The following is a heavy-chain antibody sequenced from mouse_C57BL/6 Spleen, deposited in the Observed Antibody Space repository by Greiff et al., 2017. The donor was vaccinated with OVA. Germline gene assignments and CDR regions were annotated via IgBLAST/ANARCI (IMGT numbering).Heavy chain of an antibody. CDR3: ARWYSNYDFDY. Sequence: QVQLQQPGAELVKPGASVKLSCKASGYTFTSYWMQWVKQRPGQGLEWIGEIDPSDSYTNYNQKFKGKATLTVDTSSSTAYMQLSSLTSEDSAVYYCARWYSNYDFDYWGQGTTLTVSS. V-gene: IGHV1-50*01. CDR2: IDPSDSYT. D-gene: IGHD2-5*01. J-gene: IGHJ2*01. CDR1: GYTFTSYW.